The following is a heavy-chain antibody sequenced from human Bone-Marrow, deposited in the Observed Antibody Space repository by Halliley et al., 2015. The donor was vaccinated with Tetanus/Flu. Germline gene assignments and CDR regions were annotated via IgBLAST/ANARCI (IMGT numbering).Heavy chain of an antibody. CDR1: GYSFSTFW. D-gene: IGHD3-10*01. CDR3: VRFGSGTYYNGDF. Sequence: QLVQSGAVVRKPGESLKISCQGSGYSFSTFWIGWVRQTPGKGLEWMGIIDPADSDTRYSQSFQGHVTISVDTSITTAYLQWSSRKASDTAIYYCVRFGSGTYYNGDFWGQGTQVIVSS. CDR2: IDPADSDT. J-gene: IGHJ4*02. V-gene: IGHV5-51*01.